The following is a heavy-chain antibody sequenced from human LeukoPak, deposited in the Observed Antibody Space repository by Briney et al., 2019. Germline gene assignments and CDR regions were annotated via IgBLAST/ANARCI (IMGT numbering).Heavy chain of an antibody. J-gene: IGHJ4*02. Sequence: PSETLSLTCAVYGGSFSSYYWSWIRQPPGKGLEWIGEINHSGSTNYNPSLKSRVTISVDTSKNQFSLKLSSVTAADTAVYYCARGPVWFGELYWGQGTLVTVSS. CDR3: ARGPVWFGELY. V-gene: IGHV4-34*01. CDR1: GGSFSSYY. CDR2: INHSGST. D-gene: IGHD3-10*01.